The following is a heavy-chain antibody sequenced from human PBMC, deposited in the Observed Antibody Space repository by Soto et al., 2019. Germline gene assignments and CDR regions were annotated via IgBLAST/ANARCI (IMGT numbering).Heavy chain of an antibody. J-gene: IGHJ1*01. CDR2: IHPSGDT. CDR3: VRGYCTTTPCSGDFQH. CDR1: GYKFTTYF. D-gene: IGHD2-8*01. Sequence: QVQLVQSGAEVKKPGASVMVACKASGYKFTTYFIHWVRQAPGQGLEWMGMIHPSGDTGYGQKFRGRVTMTIDTSTTTAYMELRNLTSEDTAIYFSVRGYCTTTPCSGDFQHWGQGTLVTVSS. V-gene: IGHV1-46*01.